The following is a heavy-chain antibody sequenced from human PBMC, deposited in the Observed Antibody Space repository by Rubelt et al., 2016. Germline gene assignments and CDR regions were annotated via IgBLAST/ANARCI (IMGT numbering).Heavy chain of an antibody. Sequence: QVHLVQSGAEVKKPGSSVKVSCKGSGGTFSSNELSWVRQAPGQGLEWMGGFDPEAGGTIYAQKFQGRGTRTEETSTDTAYMELSSLRSEDTAVYYCATRSRWFGEIDRYFDYWGQGTLVTVSS. V-gene: IGHV1-24*01. J-gene: IGHJ4*02. CDR1: GGTFSSN. CDR3: ATRSRWFGEIDRYFDY. CDR2: FDPEAGGT. D-gene: IGHD3-10*01.